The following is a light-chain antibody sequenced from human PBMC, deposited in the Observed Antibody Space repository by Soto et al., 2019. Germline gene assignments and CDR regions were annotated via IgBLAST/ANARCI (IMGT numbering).Light chain of an antibody. CDR1: QSVKSY. V-gene: IGKV3-11*01. J-gene: IGKJ4*01. CDR2: DAS. Sequence: EIVLTHAPATLSFSPSGRGSLXGRPSQSVKSYLPWYQQTPGQAPRLLVYDASNRVTGIPARFSGSGSGTDFTLPISRLQPEDVAVYYCQEGSNWPLLTPGGATKVDNK. CDR3: QEGSNWPLLT.